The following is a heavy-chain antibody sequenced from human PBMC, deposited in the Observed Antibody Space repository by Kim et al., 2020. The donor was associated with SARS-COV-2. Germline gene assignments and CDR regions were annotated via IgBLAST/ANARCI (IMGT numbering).Heavy chain of an antibody. CDR1: GFTFSDYY. Sequence: GGSLRLSCAASGFTFSDYYMSWIRQAPGTGLEWVSYISSSRSDTNYADSVKGRFTISRDNAKNSLYLQMNSLRAEETAVYYCARAGQQLDHYYYYGLDVWGQGATVTVSS. CDR2: ISSSRSDT. V-gene: IGHV3-11*05. J-gene: IGHJ6*02. CDR3: ARAGQQLDHYYYYGLDV. D-gene: IGHD6-13*01.